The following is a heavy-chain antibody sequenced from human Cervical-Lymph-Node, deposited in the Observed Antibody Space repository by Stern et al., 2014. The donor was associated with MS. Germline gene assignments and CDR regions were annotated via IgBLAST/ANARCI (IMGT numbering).Heavy chain of an antibody. Sequence: QMQLVQSGPEVKKPGTSVKVSCKASGFTFTSSAVQWVRQARGQRLEWIGWIVVGSGNTNYAQKFQERVTITRDMSTSTAYMELSSLRSEDTAVYYCAASGVVITEGDAFDIWGQGTMVTVSS. D-gene: IGHD3-22*01. J-gene: IGHJ3*02. CDR1: GFTFTSSA. CDR2: IVVGSGNT. CDR3: AASGVVITEGDAFDI. V-gene: IGHV1-58*01.